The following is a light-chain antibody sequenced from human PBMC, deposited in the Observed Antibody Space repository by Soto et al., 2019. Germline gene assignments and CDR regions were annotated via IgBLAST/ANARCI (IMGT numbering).Light chain of an antibody. CDR3: QQYKNWPPRWT. Sequence: EIVMTQSPATLSVSPGDRATISCRASQSVSSNLAWYQQKPGQAPRLLIYGASTRATGIPARFSGSGSGTEFTLTISSLQSEDFAVYYCQQYKNWPPRWTFGRGTKVEIK. CDR2: GAS. CDR1: QSVSSN. J-gene: IGKJ1*01. V-gene: IGKV3-15*01.